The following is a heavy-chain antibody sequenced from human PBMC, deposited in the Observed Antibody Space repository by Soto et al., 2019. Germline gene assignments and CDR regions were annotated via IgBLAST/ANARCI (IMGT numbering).Heavy chain of an antibody. J-gene: IGHJ4*02. D-gene: IGHD5-12*01. V-gene: IGHV3-30*04. CDR1: GFTFRTYA. CDR3: ARDSETNGYSYDYFDY. Sequence: QVQLVESGGGVVQPGRSLKLSCAASGFTFRTYAMHWVRQAPGKGLEWVAVISYDGSNTYYADSVKGRFTISRDNSKNPLELQMNSLRTEGSAVYYCARDSETNGYSYDYFDYWGQGTLVTVSS. CDR2: ISYDGSNT.